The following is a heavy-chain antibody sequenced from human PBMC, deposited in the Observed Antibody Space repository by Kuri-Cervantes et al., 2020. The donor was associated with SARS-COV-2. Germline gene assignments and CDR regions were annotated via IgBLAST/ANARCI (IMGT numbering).Heavy chain of an antibody. J-gene: IGHJ6*02. V-gene: IGHV3-53*01. Sequence: GGSLRLSCAVSGFIFSHYAIHWVRQAPGKGLEWVSVMYSGGSTYYAYYVKGRFTISRDNSKTTLYLQMNSLRAEDTAVYYCAREDIVVVPPASLRTYYYYGMDVWGQGTTVTVSS. D-gene: IGHD2-2*01. CDR1: GFIFSHYA. CDR3: AREDIVVVPPASLRTYYYYGMDV. CDR2: MYSGGST.